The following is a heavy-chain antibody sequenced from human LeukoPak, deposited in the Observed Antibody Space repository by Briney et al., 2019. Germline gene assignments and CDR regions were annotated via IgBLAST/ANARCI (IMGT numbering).Heavy chain of an antibody. V-gene: IGHV1-69*05. CDR3: ARCIAARLDYYYYMDV. CDR1: GGTFSSYA. J-gene: IGHJ6*03. CDR2: IIPIFGTA. Sequence: ASVKVSCKASGGTFSSYAISWVRQAPGQGLEWMGGIIPIFGTANYAQKFQGRVTITTDESTSTAYVELSSLRSEDTAVYYCARCIAARLDYYYYMDVWGKGTTVTVSS. D-gene: IGHD6-6*01.